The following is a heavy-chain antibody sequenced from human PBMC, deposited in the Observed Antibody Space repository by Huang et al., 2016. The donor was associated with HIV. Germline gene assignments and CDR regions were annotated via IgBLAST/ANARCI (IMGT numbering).Heavy chain of an antibody. J-gene: IGHJ4*02. Sequence: QVQLVQSRAEVKKPGASVKVSCKVSEYTLTELSRHWVRQPPGKGLEWMGGFDPEIGETIYAQKFQGRGTMTEDTSTETAFMELSGLRPEDTAVYYCATGFDVFFDFWGQGTLVTVSS. CDR3: ATGFDVFFDF. CDR2: FDPEIGET. V-gene: IGHV1-24*01. D-gene: IGHD3-9*01. CDR1: EYTLTELS.